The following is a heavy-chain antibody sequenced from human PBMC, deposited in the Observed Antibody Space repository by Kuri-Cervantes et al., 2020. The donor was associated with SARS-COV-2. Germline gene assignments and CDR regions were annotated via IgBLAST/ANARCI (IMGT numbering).Heavy chain of an antibody. Sequence: ASVKVSCKAPGYTFTSYDINWVRQATGQGLEWMGWMNPNSGNTGYAQKFQGRVTITRNTSISTAYMNLSSLKASDTAMYYCARLWGSSPPNDAFDIWGQGTMVTVSS. CDR3: ARLWGSSPPNDAFDI. D-gene: IGHD3-16*01. V-gene: IGHV1-8*03. CDR2: MNPNSGNT. CDR1: GYTFTSYD. J-gene: IGHJ3*02.